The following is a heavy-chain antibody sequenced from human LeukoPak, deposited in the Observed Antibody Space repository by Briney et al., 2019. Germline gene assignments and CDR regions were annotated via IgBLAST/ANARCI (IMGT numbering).Heavy chain of an antibody. CDR3: ATYSSLNRREFQF. D-gene: IGHD3-22*01. CDR1: GFTFSNYW. Sequence: PGGSLRLSCEGSGFTFSNYWMGWVRQDPGEGLQWVANIKTDGSEKYYVDSVKGRFTISRDNAKNSLYLQMNSLRAEDTAVYYCATYSSLNRREFQFWGQGTLLTVSS. V-gene: IGHV3-7*01. J-gene: IGHJ1*01. CDR2: IKTDGSEK.